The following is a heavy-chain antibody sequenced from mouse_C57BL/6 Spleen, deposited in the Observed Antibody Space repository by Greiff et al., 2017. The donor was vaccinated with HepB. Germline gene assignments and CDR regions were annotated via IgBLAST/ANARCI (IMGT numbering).Heavy chain of an antibody. CDR2: IYPSDSET. CDR1: GYTFTSYW. D-gene: IGHD2-2*01. Sequence: VQLQQSGAELVRPGSSVKLSCKASGYTFTSYWMDWVKQRPGQGLEWIGNIYPSDSETHYNQKFKDKATLTVDKSSSTAYMQLSSLTSEDSAVYYCARYGYHGLYAMDYWGQGTSVTVSS. J-gene: IGHJ4*01. V-gene: IGHV1-61*01. CDR3: ARYGYHGLYAMDY.